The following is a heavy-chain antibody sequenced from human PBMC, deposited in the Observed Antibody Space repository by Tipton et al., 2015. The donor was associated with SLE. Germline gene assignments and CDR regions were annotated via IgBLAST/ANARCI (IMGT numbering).Heavy chain of an antibody. J-gene: IGHJ2*01. Sequence: TLSLTCTVSGGSLNGHYWSWVRQLPGKGLEWIGYIYYTGSTRYNPSLKSRVTMSVDTSKNQFSLSLSSVTAADTAVYYCARRVDFWSYWFFDIWGRGTPVSVSS. CDR3: ARRVDFWSYWFFDI. D-gene: IGHD3-3*01. CDR2: IYYTGST. V-gene: IGHV4-59*11. CDR1: GGSLNGHY.